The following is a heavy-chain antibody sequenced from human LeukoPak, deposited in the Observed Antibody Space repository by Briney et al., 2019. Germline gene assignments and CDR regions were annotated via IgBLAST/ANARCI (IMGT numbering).Heavy chain of an antibody. Sequence: SETLSLTCTVSGGSISSDHWNWIRQPPGKGLEWIGCIYYSGRTYYNPSLRSRVSISVDMSKSQLSLRLTSVTAADTAVYYCARKNDFDIWGQGTLVTVSS. D-gene: IGHD2/OR15-2a*01. V-gene: IGHV4-59*01. J-gene: IGHJ3*02. CDR3: ARKNDFDI. CDR1: GGSISSDH. CDR2: IYYSGRT.